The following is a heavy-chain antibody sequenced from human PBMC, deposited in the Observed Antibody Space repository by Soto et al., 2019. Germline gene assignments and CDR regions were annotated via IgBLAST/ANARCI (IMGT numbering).Heavy chain of an antibody. CDR3: ARESRYCSGGSCYFLPVIYY. V-gene: IGHV1-69*12. D-gene: IGHD2-15*01. J-gene: IGHJ4*02. CDR1: GGTFSSYA. CDR2: IIPIFGTA. Sequence: QFQLVQSGAEVKKPGSSVKVSCKASGGTFSSYAISWVRQAPGQGLEWMGGIIPIFGTANYAQKFQGRVTITADESTSTAYMELSSLRSEDTAVYYCARESRYCSGGSCYFLPVIYYWCQGTLVTVSS.